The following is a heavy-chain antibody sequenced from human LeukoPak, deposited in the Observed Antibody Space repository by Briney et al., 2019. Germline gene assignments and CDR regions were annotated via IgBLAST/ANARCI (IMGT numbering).Heavy chain of an antibody. J-gene: IGHJ4*02. D-gene: IGHD3-10*01. CDR1: GGSFSGYY. Sequence: SETLSLTCAAYGGSFSGYYWSWIRQPPGKGLEWIGEINHSGSTNYNPSLKSRVTISVDTSKNQFSLKLSSVTAADTAVYYCARRVVRGVSYYFDYWGQGTLVTVSS. CDR2: INHSGST. CDR3: ARRVVRGVSYYFDY. V-gene: IGHV4-34*01.